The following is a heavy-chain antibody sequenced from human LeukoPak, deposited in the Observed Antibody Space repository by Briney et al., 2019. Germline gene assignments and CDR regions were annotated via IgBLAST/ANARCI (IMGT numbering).Heavy chain of an antibody. V-gene: IGHV4-59*12. CDR2: IYYSGST. D-gene: IGHD3-3*01. CDR3: ARGYDPKHYYYYYMDV. Sequence: SETLSLTCSVSGGSISSYYWSWIRQPPGKGLEWIGYIYYSGSTNYNPSLKSRVTISVDTSKNQFSLKLSSVTAADTAVYYCARGYDPKHYYYYYMDVWGKGTTVTVSS. CDR1: GGSISSYY. J-gene: IGHJ6*03.